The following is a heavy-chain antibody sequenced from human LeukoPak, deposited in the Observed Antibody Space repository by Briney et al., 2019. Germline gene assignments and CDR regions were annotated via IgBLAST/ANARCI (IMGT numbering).Heavy chain of an antibody. CDR2: IWYDGSNK. CDR3: AKDLHNPVDDY. V-gene: IGHV3-33*06. CDR1: GFTFSGYD. J-gene: IGHJ4*02. D-gene: IGHD6-19*01. Sequence: SGGSLRLSCAASGFTFSGYDMHWVRQAPGKGLEWVAVIWYDGSNKYYADSVKVRFTISRDNSKNTLYLQMNSLRAEDTAVYYCAKDLHNPVDDYWGQGTLVTVSS.